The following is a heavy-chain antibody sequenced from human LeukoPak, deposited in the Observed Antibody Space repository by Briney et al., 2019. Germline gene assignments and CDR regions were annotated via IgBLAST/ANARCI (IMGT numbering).Heavy chain of an antibody. D-gene: IGHD7-27*01. CDR2: IYSSGST. J-gene: IGHJ4*02. V-gene: IGHV4-59*08. Sequence: PSETPSLTCSVSGGSISNYFWTWIRQPPGKGLEWIGYIYSSGSTYYNPSLKSRVTISVDTSKNRFSLKLSTVTAADTAVYYCARRPTGDPKFDYWGQGTLVTVSS. CDR3: ARRPTGDPKFDY. CDR1: GGSISNYF.